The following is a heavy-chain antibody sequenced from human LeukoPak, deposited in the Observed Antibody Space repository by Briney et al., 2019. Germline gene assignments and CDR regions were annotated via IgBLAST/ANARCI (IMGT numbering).Heavy chain of an antibody. CDR2: ISSTGGST. D-gene: IGHD4-11*01. J-gene: IGHJ3*02. Sequence: GGSVRLSCSASGFTFSSYAMHWVRRAPGKGLEYVSAISSTGGSTYYADSVKGRFTISRDNSKNTLYLQMSSLRAEDTSVYYCVKAPRTTVVGFDIWGQGTMVTVPS. CDR1: GFTFSSYA. V-gene: IGHV3-64D*09. CDR3: VKAPRTTVVGFDI.